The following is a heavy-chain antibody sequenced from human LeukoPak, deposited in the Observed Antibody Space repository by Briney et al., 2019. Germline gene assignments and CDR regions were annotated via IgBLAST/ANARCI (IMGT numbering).Heavy chain of an antibody. CDR1: GGSFSGYY. Sequence: PSETLSLTCAVYGGSFSGYYWSWIRQPPGKGLEWIGEINHGGSTGYNLSLKTRVIISVDTSQNQFSVKLSSVTAAGTAVYYCARGGGDFYYMDVWDIETTVTVSS. V-gene: IGHV4-34*01. J-gene: IGHJ6*03. CDR3: ARGGGDFYYMDV. D-gene: IGHD1-26*01. CDR2: INHGGST.